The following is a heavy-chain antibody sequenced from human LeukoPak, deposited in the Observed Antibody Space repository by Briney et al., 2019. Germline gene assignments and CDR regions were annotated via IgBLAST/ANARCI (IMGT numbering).Heavy chain of an antibody. Sequence: RGSLRLSCAASGFTFSSYSMHWVRQAPGKGLEWVAVISYDGSNKYYADSVKGRFTISRDNSKNTLYLQMNSLRAEDTAVYYCARDIADYWGQGTLVTVSS. D-gene: IGHD6-13*01. CDR1: GFTFSSYS. CDR3: ARDIADY. J-gene: IGHJ4*02. V-gene: IGHV3-30*03. CDR2: ISYDGSNK.